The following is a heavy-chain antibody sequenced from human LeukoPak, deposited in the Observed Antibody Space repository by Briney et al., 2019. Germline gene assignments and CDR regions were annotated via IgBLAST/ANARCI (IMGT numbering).Heavy chain of an antibody. CDR3: AKEDDSWGPNNLDL. V-gene: IGHV3-48*02. J-gene: IGHJ3*01. CDR1: AFTFSDFS. CDR2: IDTSSSVV. Sequence: GGSLRLSCAASAFTFSDFSMSWVRQAPGKGLEWISYIDTSSSVVYYENSVMGRFTVTRDNAKTSMYLQMNGLRDEDTAVYYCAKEDDSWGPNNLDLWGQGTMVTVSS. D-gene: IGHD7-27*01.